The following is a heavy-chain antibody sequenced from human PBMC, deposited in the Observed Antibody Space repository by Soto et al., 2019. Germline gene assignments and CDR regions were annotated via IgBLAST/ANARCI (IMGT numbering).Heavy chain of an antibody. Sequence: LPLTCSVSGDSSSTYYWGCIRQPPGKGLEWIGYINYSGRTNHNPSLKSRVTTSVDTSKNQFSLKLSSVTAADTAVYYCARSFCSDSVSCNWFDPWGQGTLVTVS. V-gene: IGHV4-59*01. D-gene: IGHD2-15*01. CDR3: ARSFCSDSVSCNWFDP. CDR2: INYSGRT. CDR1: GDSSSTYY. J-gene: IGHJ5*02.